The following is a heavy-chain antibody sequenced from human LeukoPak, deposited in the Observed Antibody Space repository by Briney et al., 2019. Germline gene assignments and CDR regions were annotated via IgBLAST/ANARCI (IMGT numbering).Heavy chain of an antibody. CDR1: GGSISSSSYY. J-gene: IGHJ4*02. D-gene: IGHD6-13*01. Sequence: PSETLSLTCTVSGGSISSSSYYWGWIRQPPGKGLEWIGSIYYSGSTYYNPSLKSRVTISVDTSKNQFSLKLSSVTAADTAVYYCARLVAAPGIGSDYFDYWGQGTLVTVSS. V-gene: IGHV4-39*07. CDR2: IYYSGST. CDR3: ARLVAAPGIGSDYFDY.